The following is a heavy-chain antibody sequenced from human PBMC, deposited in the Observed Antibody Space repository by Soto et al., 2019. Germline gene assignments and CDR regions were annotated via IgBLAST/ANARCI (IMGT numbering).Heavy chain of an antibody. J-gene: IGHJ4*02. V-gene: IGHV3-53*01. Sequence: PGGSLRLSCAASGFTVSSNYMSWVRQAQGKGLEWVSIIYSGGSTFYADSVKGRFTISRDNSKNTVYLQMNSLRAEDTAVYYCARGVPITPGTFDYRGQGALVTVSS. CDR3: ARGVPITPGTFDY. CDR2: IYSGGST. D-gene: IGHD5-12*01. CDR1: GFTVSSNY.